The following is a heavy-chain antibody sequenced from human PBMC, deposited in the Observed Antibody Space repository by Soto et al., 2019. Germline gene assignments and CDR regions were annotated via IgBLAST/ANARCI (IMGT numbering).Heavy chain of an antibody. Sequence: ASVKVSCKASGYTFTSYYMHRVRQAPGQGLEWMGIINPSGGSTSYAQKFQGRVTMTRDTSTSTVYMELSSLRSEDTAVYYCAREQESSSWYGGASVTGPTIDYWGQGTLVTVSS. D-gene: IGHD6-13*01. J-gene: IGHJ4*02. CDR3: AREQESSSWYGGASVTGPTIDY. CDR1: GYTFTSYY. CDR2: INPSGGST. V-gene: IGHV1-46*01.